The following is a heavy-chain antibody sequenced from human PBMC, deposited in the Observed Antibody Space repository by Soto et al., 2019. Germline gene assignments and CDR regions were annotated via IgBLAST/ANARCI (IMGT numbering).Heavy chain of an antibody. CDR3: AEDPCREGVAGGDFDY. V-gene: IGHV3-30*18. Sequence: QVQLVESGGGVVQPGRSLRLSCAASGFTFSSYGMHWVRQAPGKGLEWVAVISYDGSNKYYADSVKGRFTISRDNSKNPLELQMNRLRAEGTAVYYCAEDPCREGVAGGDFDYWGQGTLVTVSS. CDR1: GFTFSSYG. J-gene: IGHJ4*02. CDR2: ISYDGSNK. D-gene: IGHD3-3*01.